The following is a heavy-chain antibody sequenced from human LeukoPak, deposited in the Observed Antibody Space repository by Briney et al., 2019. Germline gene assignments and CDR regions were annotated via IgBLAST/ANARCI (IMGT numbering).Heavy chain of an antibody. V-gene: IGHV4-30-4*01. J-gene: IGHJ4*02. CDR1: GGSISSGDYY. CDR2: IYYSGST. CDR3: ARVGGTYYYDSSGSIDY. D-gene: IGHD3-22*01. Sequence: SQTLSLTCTVSGGSISSGDYYWSWIRQPPGKSLEWIGYIYYSGSTYYNPSLKSRVTISVDTSKNQFSLKLSSVTAADTAVYYCARVGGTYYYDSSGSIDYWGQGTLVTVSS.